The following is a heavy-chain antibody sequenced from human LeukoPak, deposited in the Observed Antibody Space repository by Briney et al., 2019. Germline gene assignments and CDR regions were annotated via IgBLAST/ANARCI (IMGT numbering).Heavy chain of an antibody. CDR2: ISSSSSYI. Sequence: GGSLRLSCAASGFTFSSYSMNWVRQAPGKELEWVSSISSSSSYIYYADSVKGRFTISRDNAKNSLYLQMNSLRAEDTAVYYCASSIVVVPAAIDYWGQGTLVTVSS. J-gene: IGHJ4*02. D-gene: IGHD2-2*01. CDR1: GFTFSSYS. V-gene: IGHV3-21*01. CDR3: ASSIVVVPAAIDY.